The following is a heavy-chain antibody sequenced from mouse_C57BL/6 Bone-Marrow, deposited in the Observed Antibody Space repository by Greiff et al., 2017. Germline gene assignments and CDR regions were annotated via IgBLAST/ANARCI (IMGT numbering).Heavy chain of an antibody. V-gene: IGHV5-6*01. CDR1: GFTFSSYG. Sequence: EVKLVESGGDLVKPGGSLKLSCAASGFTFSSYGMSWVRQTPDKRLEWVATISSGGSYTYYPDSVKGRFTISRDNAKNTLYLQMSSLKSEDTAMXYCAGQNGDYFDYWGQGTTLTVSS. CDR3: AGQNGDYFDY. CDR2: ISSGGSYT. J-gene: IGHJ2*01.